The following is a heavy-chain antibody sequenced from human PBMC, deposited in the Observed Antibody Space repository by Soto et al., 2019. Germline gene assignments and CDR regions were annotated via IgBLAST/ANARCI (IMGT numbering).Heavy chain of an antibody. Sequence: GGSLRLSCSVSGFICRSYDMSWVSPAPGKGLEWVSTILVGGSPHYEDSVKGRFTISRDTSKNTVYLQMNSLTAGDTAVYYCAKATATSGGAFEIYGQGPMVTVSS. J-gene: IGHJ3*02. CDR3: AKATATSGGAFEI. CDR1: GFICRSYD. D-gene: IGHD1-1*01. V-gene: IGHV3-23*01. CDR2: ILVGGSP.